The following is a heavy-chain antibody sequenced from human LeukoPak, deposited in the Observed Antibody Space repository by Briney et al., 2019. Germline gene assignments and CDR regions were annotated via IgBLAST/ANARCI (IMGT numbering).Heavy chain of an antibody. V-gene: IGHV3-48*02. CDR2: ISSSSSTI. CDR1: GFTFSSYS. Sequence: HPGGSLRLSCAASGFTFSSYSMNWVRQAPGKGLEWVSYISSSSSTIYFADSVKGRFTISRDNAKNSLYLRMNSLRDEDTAVYYCARDGDYWYWGQGTLVTVSS. J-gene: IGHJ4*02. CDR3: ARDGDYWY. D-gene: IGHD4-17*01.